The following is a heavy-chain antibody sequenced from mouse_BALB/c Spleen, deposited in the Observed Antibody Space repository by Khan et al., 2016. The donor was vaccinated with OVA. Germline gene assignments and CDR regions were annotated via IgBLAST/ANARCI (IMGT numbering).Heavy chain of an antibody. CDR3: DGAGRATFDY. V-gene: IGHV9-2-1*01. D-gene: IGHD3-1*01. Sequence: QIQLVQSGPELMKPGASVKISCKASGYTFTDYSIHWVKQAPGQGLKWMGWINTETGEPTYADDFKGRFAFSLETSASTAYLQINNLKNEYTATYYCDGAGRATFDYWGQGTLVTVSA. J-gene: IGHJ3*01. CDR1: GYTFTDYS. CDR2: INTETGEP.